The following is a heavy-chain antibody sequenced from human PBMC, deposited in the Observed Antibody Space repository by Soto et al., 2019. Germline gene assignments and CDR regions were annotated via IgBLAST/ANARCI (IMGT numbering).Heavy chain of an antibody. CDR1: GYTFTSYG. D-gene: IGHD3-9*01. CDR3: ARIWGLRHFDDYFSGVDV. CDR2: ISAYNGNT. Sequence: GASVKVSCKASGYTFTSYGISWVRQAPGQGLEWMGWISAYNGNTNYAQKLQGRVTMTTDTSTSTAYMELRSLRSDDTAVYYCARIWGLRHFDDYFSGVDVGGQGTRATVSS. J-gene: IGHJ6*02. V-gene: IGHV1-18*01.